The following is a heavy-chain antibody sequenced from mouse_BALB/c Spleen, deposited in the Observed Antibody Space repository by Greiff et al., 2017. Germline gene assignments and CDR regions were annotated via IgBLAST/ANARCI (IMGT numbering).Heavy chain of an antibody. CDR1: GYSFTSYW. CDR3: NNGPGDFDY. CDR2: IYPGNSDT. Sequence: EVQLQQSGTVLARPGASVKMSCKASGYSFTSYWMHWVKQRPGQGLEWIGAIYPGNSDTSYNQKFKGKAKLTAVTSASTAYMELSSLTSEDTAVYYCNNGPGDFDYWGQGTTLTVSS. V-gene: IGHV1-5*01. J-gene: IGHJ2*01.